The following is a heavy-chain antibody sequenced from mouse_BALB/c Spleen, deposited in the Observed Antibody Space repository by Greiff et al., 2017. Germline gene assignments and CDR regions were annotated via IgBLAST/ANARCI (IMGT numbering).Heavy chain of an antibody. Sequence: EVKLMESGGGLVQPGGSRKLSCAASGFTFSSFGMHWVRQAPEKGLEWVAYISSGSSTIYYADTVKGRFTISRDNPKNTLFLQMTSLRSEDTAMYYCARSYYYGKDYWGQGTTLTVSS. CDR3: ARSYYYGKDY. CDR2: ISSGSSTI. V-gene: IGHV5-17*02. J-gene: IGHJ2*01. CDR1: GFTFSSFG. D-gene: IGHD1-1*01.